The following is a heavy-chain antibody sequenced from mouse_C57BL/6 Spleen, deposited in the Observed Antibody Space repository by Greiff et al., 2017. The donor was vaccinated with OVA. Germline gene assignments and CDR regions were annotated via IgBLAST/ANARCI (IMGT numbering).Heavy chain of an antibody. CDR1: GFTFSDYG. V-gene: IGHV5-17*01. D-gene: IGHD2-1*01. Sequence: EVNVVESGGGLVKPGGSLKLSCAASGFTFSDYGMHWVRQAPEKGLEWVAYISSGSSTIYYADTVKGRFTISRDNAKNTLFLQMTSLRSEDTAMYYCAAIYFYAMDYWGQGTSVTVSS. J-gene: IGHJ4*01. CDR3: AAIYFYAMDY. CDR2: ISSGSSTI.